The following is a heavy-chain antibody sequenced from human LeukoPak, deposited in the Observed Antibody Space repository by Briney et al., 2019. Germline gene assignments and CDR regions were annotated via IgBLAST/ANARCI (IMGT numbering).Heavy chain of an antibody. D-gene: IGHD6-13*01. V-gene: IGHV3-74*03. CDR3: ARAKYSSRWSLDY. CDR2: IDSNGGGA. J-gene: IGHJ4*02. CDR1: GFTFNIYW. Sequence: GGSLRLSCETSGFTFNIYWMQWVRQLPGRGLVWVSRIDSNGGGATYADSVKGRFTTSRDNGNNTMYLQMNSLRAEDTAIYYCARAKYSSRWSLDYWGQGALVTVSS.